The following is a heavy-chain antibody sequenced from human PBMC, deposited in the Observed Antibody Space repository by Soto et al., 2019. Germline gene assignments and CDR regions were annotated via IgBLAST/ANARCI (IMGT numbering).Heavy chain of an antibody. V-gene: IGHV1-3*04. Sequence: GASVKVSCKASGYTFTTYAIHWVRQAPGQTLEWMGWISTGNGNTKYSQKFQGRVSVTSDTSASTVYMELSSLRSEDTAVYYCARPPKRYGGNWFDPWGQGTLVTVSS. J-gene: IGHJ5*02. D-gene: IGHD4-17*01. CDR3: ARPPKRYGGNWFDP. CDR1: GYTFTTYA. CDR2: ISTGNGNT.